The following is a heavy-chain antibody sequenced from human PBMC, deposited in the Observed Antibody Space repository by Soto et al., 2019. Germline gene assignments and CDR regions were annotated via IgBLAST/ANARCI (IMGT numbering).Heavy chain of an antibody. V-gene: IGHV3-21*01. J-gene: IGHJ4*02. D-gene: IGHD3-10*01. CDR2: ISSSSSYI. CDR1: GFTFSSYS. CDR3: ARALWSYPFRVPDY. Sequence: GGSLRLSCAASGFTFSSYSMNWVRQAPGKGLEWVSSISSSSSYIYYADSVKGRFTISRDNAKNSLYLQMNSLRAEDTAVYYCARALWSYPFRVPDYWGQGTLVTVSS.